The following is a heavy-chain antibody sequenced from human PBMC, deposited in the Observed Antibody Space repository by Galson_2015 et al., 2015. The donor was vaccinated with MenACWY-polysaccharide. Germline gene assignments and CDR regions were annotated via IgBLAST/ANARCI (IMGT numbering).Heavy chain of an antibody. CDR1: RFTFSTYW. Sequence: SLRLSCAASRFTFSTYWMTWVRQAPGKGLEWVANIKPDGSQKNYVDSVKGRFTISRDNARDSLYLQMNRLRAEDTAIYYCARGARWLYDSGQGTLVPVSS. CDR3: ARGARWLYD. CDR2: IKPDGSQK. J-gene: IGHJ4*02. D-gene: IGHD5-12*01. V-gene: IGHV3-7*04.